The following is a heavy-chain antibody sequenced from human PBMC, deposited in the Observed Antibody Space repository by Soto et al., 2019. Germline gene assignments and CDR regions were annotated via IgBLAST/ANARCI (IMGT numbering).Heavy chain of an antibody. CDR2: ISGSGGST. D-gene: IGHD4-4*01. CDR1: GFTFSSYA. V-gene: IGHV3-23*01. CDR3: AKGYYSNYHAWFDP. Sequence: EVQLLESGGGLVQPGGSLRLSCAASGFTFSSYAMSWVRQAPGKGLEWVSAISGSGGSTYYADSVKGRFTISRDNTKNTLELRMNSLRAEGTAVHYCAKGYYSNYHAWFDPGVQGTLVTVSS. J-gene: IGHJ5*02.